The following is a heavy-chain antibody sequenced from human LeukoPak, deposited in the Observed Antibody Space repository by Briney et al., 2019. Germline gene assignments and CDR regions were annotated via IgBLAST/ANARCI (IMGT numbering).Heavy chain of an antibody. V-gene: IGHV5-51*01. CDR2: IYPGDSDT. J-gene: IGHJ4*02. Sequence: GESLKISCKGSGYSFTSYWIGWVRQMPGKGLEWMGIIYPGDSDTRYSPSFQGQVTISADKSISTAYLQWSSLKASDTAMYYCARGGGYSYGHWGFTDYWGQGTLVTVSS. D-gene: IGHD5-18*01. CDR3: ARGGGYSYGHWGFTDY. CDR1: GYSFTSYW.